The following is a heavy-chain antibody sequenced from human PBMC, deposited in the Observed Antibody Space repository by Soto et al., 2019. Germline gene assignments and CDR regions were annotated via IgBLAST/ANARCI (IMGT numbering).Heavy chain of an antibody. CDR1: GFTVSSNY. Sequence: EVQLVESGGGLIQPGGSLRLSCAASGFTVSSNYMSWVRQAPGKGLEWVSVIYSGGSTYYADSVKGRFTISRDNSKNTLYLQMNSLRAEDTAVYYCARERRAVAPGSTLFQHWGQGTLVTVSS. J-gene: IGHJ1*01. D-gene: IGHD2-15*01. CDR2: IYSGGST. V-gene: IGHV3-53*01. CDR3: ARERRAVAPGSTLFQH.